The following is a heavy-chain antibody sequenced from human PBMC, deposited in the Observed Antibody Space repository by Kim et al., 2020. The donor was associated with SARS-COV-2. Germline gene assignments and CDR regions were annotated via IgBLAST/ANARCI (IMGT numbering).Heavy chain of an antibody. Sequence: GGSLRLSCAASGFTFSAYAMPWVRQAPGKGLEWVSVIFSDGSSTYYGDSVKGRFTISRDNSKNTLYLQMKSLRAEDTAMYYCAKTKHSGAWGSFDYWCQG. V-gene: IGHV3-23*03. D-gene: IGHD6-25*01. CDR2: IFSDGSST. CDR3: AKTKHSGAWGSFDY. J-gene: IGHJ4*02. CDR1: GFTFSAYA.